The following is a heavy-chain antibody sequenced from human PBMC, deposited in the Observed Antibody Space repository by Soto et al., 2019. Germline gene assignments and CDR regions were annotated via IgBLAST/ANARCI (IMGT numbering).Heavy chain of an antibody. V-gene: IGHV4-34*01. CDR1: GGSFSGYY. D-gene: IGHD6-6*01. CDR3: ASLGWLIAARRRGKWFDP. Sequence: PSETLSLTGAVYGGSFSGYYWSWIRQPPWKGLEWIGEINHSGSTNYNPSLKSRVTMSVDTSKNQFSLKLSSVTAADTAVYYCASLGWLIAARRRGKWFDPWGQGTLVTVCS. J-gene: IGHJ5*02. CDR2: INHSGST.